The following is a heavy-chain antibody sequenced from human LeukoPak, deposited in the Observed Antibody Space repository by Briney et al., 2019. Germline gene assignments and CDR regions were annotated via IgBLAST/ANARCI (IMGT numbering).Heavy chain of an antibody. CDR1: VYTFTSYD. V-gene: IGHV1-8*01. Sequence: ASVKVSCKSSVYTFTSYDINWVRQATGQGLEWMGWMNPNSGNTGYAQKFQGRVTMTRNTSISTAYMELSRLRFDDTAVYYCASGPSLGTTHPYFDYWGQGTLVTVSS. D-gene: IGHD2-15*01. CDR3: ASGPSLGTTHPYFDY. J-gene: IGHJ4*02. CDR2: MNPNSGNT.